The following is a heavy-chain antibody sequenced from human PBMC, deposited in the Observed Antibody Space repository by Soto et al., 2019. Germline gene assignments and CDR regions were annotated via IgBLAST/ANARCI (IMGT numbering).Heavy chain of an antibody. D-gene: IGHD2-15*01. V-gene: IGHV4-59*08. Sequence: QVQLQESGPGLVKPSETLSLTCTVSGGSISSYYWSWIRQPPGKGLEWIGYIYYSGSTNYNPSLKSRVTISVDTSKNQFSLKLSSVTAADTAVYYCARTTSEGCSGGSCYRSDWFDPWGQGTLVTVSS. CDR3: ARTTSEGCSGGSCYRSDWFDP. CDR1: GGSISSYY. J-gene: IGHJ5*02. CDR2: IYYSGST.